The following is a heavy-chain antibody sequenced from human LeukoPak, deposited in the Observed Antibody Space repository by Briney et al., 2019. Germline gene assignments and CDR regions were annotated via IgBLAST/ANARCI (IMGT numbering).Heavy chain of an antibody. CDR3: ARGLNDFWSGYTLFDP. CDR2: IYTSGST. CDR1: GGSISSYY. Sequence: SETLSLTCTVSGGSISSYYWSWIRQPAGKGLEWIGRIYTSGSTNYNPSLKSRVTMSVDTSKNQFSLKLSSVTAADTAVYYCARGLNDFWSGYTLFDPWGQGTLVTVSP. D-gene: IGHD3-3*01. V-gene: IGHV4-4*07. J-gene: IGHJ5*02.